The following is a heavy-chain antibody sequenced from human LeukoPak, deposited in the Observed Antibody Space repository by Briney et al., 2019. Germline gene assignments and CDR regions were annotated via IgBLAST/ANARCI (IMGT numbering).Heavy chain of an antibody. Sequence: KPSETLSLSCTVSGGSISTYYWSWIRQPPGKGLEWIGNIYHSGSTNYNPSLKSRVTISVDTSKKQFSLKVSSVTAADTAVYYCATVAVIRGVTYFDYWGQGTLVTVSS. CDR1: GGSISTYY. J-gene: IGHJ4*02. CDR2: IYHSGST. D-gene: IGHD3-10*01. CDR3: ATVAVIRGVTYFDY. V-gene: IGHV4-59*01.